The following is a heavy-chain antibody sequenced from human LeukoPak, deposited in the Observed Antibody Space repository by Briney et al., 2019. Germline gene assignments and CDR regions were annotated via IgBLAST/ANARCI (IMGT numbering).Heavy chain of an antibody. V-gene: IGHV4-4*07. Sequence: SETLSLTCTVSGGSISSYYWSWIRQPAGKGLEWIGHIYPGGTTSYNPSLKSRVTMSVDTSKNQFSLRLTPVIAADTAVYYCARDLLWWGQGTLVTVSS. CDR1: GGSISSYY. CDR3: ARDLLW. D-gene: IGHD2-21*01. J-gene: IGHJ4*02. CDR2: IYPGGTT.